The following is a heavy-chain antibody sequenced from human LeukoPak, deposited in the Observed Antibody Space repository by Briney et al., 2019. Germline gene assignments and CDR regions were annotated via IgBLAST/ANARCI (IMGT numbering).Heavy chain of an antibody. CDR2: IYYTGKT. J-gene: IGHJ4*02. Sequence: NPSETLSLTCTVSGDSVSNGNYYWSWLRQPPGKALEWIGCIYYTGKTYYNPSLEGRVTILVDTSRNHFSVKLSSVTAADTAVYYCARSQNYYGSGDYWSQGTLVTVSS. D-gene: IGHD3-10*01. CDR3: ARSQNYYGSGDY. V-gene: IGHV4-61*03. CDR1: GDSVSNGNYY.